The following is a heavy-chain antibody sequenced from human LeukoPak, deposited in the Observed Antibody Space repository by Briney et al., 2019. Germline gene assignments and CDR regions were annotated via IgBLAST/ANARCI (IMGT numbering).Heavy chain of an antibody. CDR3: ARGGYDILTGTSFFDP. J-gene: IGHJ5*02. V-gene: IGHV3-11*05. CDR2: ISSSGTYA. CDR1: GFTFNTYA. D-gene: IGHD3-9*01. Sequence: PGGSLRLSCAASGFTFNTYAMSWVRQAPGKGLQYVSYISSSGTYANYANSVKGRFTNSRDNAKNSLYLQMNSLRADDTAVYYCARGGYDILTGTSFFDPWGQGTLVTASS.